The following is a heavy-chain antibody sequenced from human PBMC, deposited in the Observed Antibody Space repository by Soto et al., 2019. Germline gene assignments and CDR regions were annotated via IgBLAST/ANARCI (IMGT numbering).Heavy chain of an antibody. V-gene: IGHV1-58*01. CDR1: GFTFNSSA. Sequence: GASVKVSCKASGFTFNSSAVQWVRQARGQRLEWIGWIVVGSGNTNYAQKFQERVTITRDMSTSTAYMELSSLRSEDTAVYYCAADQPTSPLDYWGQGTLVTVSS. J-gene: IGHJ4*02. CDR3: AADQPTSPLDY. CDR2: IVVGSGNT.